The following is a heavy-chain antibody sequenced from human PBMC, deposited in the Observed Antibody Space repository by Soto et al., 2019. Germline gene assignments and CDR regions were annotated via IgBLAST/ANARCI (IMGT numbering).Heavy chain of an antibody. D-gene: IGHD6-25*01. J-gene: IGHJ4*02. CDR1: GYSFTSYW. V-gene: IGHV5-10-1*01. CDR3: ARHVGQGRGSGVDY. Sequence: GESLKISCKGSGYSFTSYWISWVRQMPGKGLEWMWVIYRSDAYTNYSPSIQGHVTISADKSISTAYLQWSSLKASDTAMYYCARHVGQGRGSGVDYWGKAILGTV. CDR2: IYRSDAYT.